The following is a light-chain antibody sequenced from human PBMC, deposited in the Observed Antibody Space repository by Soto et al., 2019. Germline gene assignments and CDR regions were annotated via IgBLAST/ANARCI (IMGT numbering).Light chain of an antibody. J-gene: IGLJ1*01. Sequence: QSALTQPAPLSGSPGQSITISCTGTSSDVGGYNYVSWYQQHQGKAPKLIIYDVNNRPSGVSNRFSGSKSGNTASLTISGLQAEDEADYYCSLYTSSSTYVFGTGTKVTVL. CDR2: DVN. CDR1: SSDVGGYNY. V-gene: IGLV2-14*03. CDR3: SLYTSSSTYV.